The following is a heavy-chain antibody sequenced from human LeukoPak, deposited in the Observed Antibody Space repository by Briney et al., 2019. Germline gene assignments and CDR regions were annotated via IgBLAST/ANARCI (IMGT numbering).Heavy chain of an antibody. J-gene: IGHJ3*02. V-gene: IGHV3-23*01. D-gene: IGHD2-2*01. CDR2: ISRGSIT. Sequence: GGSLRLSCVASGFTFGTHAMSWVRQVPGKGLEWVSGISRGSITYYSDSVKGRFTISRDNSRATLFLQMNSLRAEDTAVYYCTRDQRKYCSRTTCFVFDIWGQGTVVSVSS. CDR3: TRDQRKYCSRTTCFVFDI. CDR1: GFTFGTHA.